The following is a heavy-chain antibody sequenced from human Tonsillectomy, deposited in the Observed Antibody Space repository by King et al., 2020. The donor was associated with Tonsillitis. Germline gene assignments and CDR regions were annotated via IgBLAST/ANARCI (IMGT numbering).Heavy chain of an antibody. Sequence: VQLVESGGGVVQPGRSLRLSCAASGFTFSGYTMHWVRQAPGKGLEWVAVISYDGSNKYYADSVKGRFTISRDNFKNTLYLQMNSLRTEDTAIYYCTRGPAVGADWGQGTLVTVSS. D-gene: IGHD1-26*01. J-gene: IGHJ4*02. CDR2: ISYDGSNK. CDR1: GFTFSGYT. CDR3: TRGPAVGAD. V-gene: IGHV3-30*04.